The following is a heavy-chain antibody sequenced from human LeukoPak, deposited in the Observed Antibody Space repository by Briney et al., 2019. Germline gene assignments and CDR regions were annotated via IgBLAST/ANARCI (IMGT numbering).Heavy chain of an antibody. CDR3: AKDPDILTGYYRSYFDY. CDR1: GFTFSSYG. Sequence: GGTLRLSCAASGFTFSSYGMHWVRQAPGKGLEWVAFIRYDGSNKYYADSVKGRFTISRDNSKNTLYLQMNSLRAEDTAVHYCAKDPDILTGYYRSYFDYWGQGTLVTVSS. V-gene: IGHV3-30*02. J-gene: IGHJ4*02. CDR2: IRYDGSNK. D-gene: IGHD3-9*01.